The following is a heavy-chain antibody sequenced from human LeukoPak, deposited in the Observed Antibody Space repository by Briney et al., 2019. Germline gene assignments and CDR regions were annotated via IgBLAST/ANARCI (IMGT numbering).Heavy chain of an antibody. D-gene: IGHD6-13*01. CDR1: GFTFSSYA. V-gene: IGHV3-30-3*01. CDR2: ISYDGSNK. CDR3: ARGYSSSWEVLHFDY. Sequence: GGSLRPSCAASGFTFSSYAMHWVRQAPGKGLEWVAVISYDGSNKFYADSVKGRFTISRDISKNTLCLQMNSLRAEDTAVYYCARGYSSSWEVLHFDYWGQGTLVTVSS. J-gene: IGHJ4*02.